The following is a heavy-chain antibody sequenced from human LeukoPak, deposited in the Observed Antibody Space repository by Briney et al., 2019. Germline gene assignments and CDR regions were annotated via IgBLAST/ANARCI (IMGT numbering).Heavy chain of an antibody. CDR1: GGTFSSYA. D-gene: IGHD3-22*01. J-gene: IGHJ4*02. CDR2: IIPIFGTA. V-gene: IGHV1-69*13. CDR3: ARAEYYYDSSGYYRYYFDY. Sequence: ASVKVSCKASGGTFSSYAISWVRQAPGQGLEWMGGIIPIFGTANYAQKFQGRVTITADESTSTAYMELSSLRSEDTAVYHCARAEYYYDSSGYYRYYFDYWGQGTLVTVSS.